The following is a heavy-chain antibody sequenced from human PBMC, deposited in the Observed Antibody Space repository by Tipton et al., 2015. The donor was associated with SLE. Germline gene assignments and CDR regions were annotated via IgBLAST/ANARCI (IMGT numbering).Heavy chain of an antibody. CDR2: IYAGGHT. CDR3: ASGGKRRPVLAPAIEV. V-gene: IGHV4-61*02. Sequence: LRLSCTVSGGSISGDFDYWSWIRQPAGKGLEWIGRIYAGGHTDYNPSLKSRVTISVDTSKNQFSLKLTSVTAADTAVYYCASGGKRRPVLAPAIEVWGQGTLVTVPS. J-gene: IGHJ4*02. CDR1: GGSISGDFDY. D-gene: IGHD2-15*01.